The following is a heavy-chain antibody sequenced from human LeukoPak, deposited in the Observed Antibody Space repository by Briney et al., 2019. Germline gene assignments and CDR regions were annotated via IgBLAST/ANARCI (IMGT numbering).Heavy chain of an antibody. V-gene: IGHV4-4*07. J-gene: IGHJ4*02. CDR3: ARFSSIAAAFDY. CDR2: IYTSGTT. Sequence: SETLSLTCTVSRGYISTFYWSWIRQPAGKGLEWIGRIYTSGTTHYNPSLKSRVAMSVDTSKNQFSLNLSSVTAADTAVYYCARFSSIAAAFDYWGLGTLVTVSS. D-gene: IGHD6-13*01. CDR1: RGYISTFY.